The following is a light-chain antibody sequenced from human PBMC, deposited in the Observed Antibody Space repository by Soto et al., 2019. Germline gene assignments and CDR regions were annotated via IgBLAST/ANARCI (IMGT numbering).Light chain of an antibody. CDR1: NSDVGAYDY. CDR2: EVN. Sequence: QSALTQPASVSGSPGQSITISCTGTNSDVGAYDYVSWYQEHPGKAPKLIIYEVNDRPSGVSIRFSASKSDNTASLTISGLQPDDEADYYCCSYTTNNTWVFGGGTKVTVL. CDR3: CSYTTNNTWV. V-gene: IGLV2-14*01. J-gene: IGLJ3*02.